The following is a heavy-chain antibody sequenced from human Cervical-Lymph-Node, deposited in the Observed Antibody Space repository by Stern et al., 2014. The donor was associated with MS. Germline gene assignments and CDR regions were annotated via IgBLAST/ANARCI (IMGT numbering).Heavy chain of an antibody. CDR2: INAGSGNT. Sequence: QVQLVESGAAVKKPGASVTLSCTASGYSFNTYAMHWVRQAPGERLERMGWINAGSGNTKYSQKFQGRVTITMDTSASTGYMELSSLRSEDTAVYYCARDRDSSDYYGDYWGQGTLVTVSS. V-gene: IGHV1-3*01. CDR3: ARDRDSSDYYGDY. D-gene: IGHD3-22*01. J-gene: IGHJ4*02. CDR1: GYSFNTYA.